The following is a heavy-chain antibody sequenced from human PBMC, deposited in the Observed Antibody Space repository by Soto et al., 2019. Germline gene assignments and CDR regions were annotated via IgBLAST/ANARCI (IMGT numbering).Heavy chain of an antibody. V-gene: IGHV4-59*12. D-gene: IGHD3-22*01. CDR1: GGSISSDY. CDR3: ARDVSYYAKSGWAFDH. Sequence: SETLSLTCTVSGGSISSDYWSWIRQHPGKGLEWIGYIYYSGSTNYNPSLKSRVTISVDKSKNQFSLNLSSVTAADTAVYYCARDVSYYAKSGWAFDHWGQGTLVTVSS. J-gene: IGHJ4*02. CDR2: IYYSGST.